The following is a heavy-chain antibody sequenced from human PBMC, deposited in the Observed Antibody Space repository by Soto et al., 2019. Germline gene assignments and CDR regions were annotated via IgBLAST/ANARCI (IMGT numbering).Heavy chain of an antibody. CDR3: ARDSGSRYHFWSGSTPYYYGMDV. J-gene: IGHJ6*02. V-gene: IGHV1-18*01. CDR2: ISAYNGNT. D-gene: IGHD3-3*01. CDR1: GYTFTSYG. Sequence: ASVKVSCKASGYTFTSYGISWVRQAPGQGLEWMGWISAYNGNTNYAQKLQGRVTMTTDTSTSTAYMELRSLRSDDTAVYYCARDSGSRYHFWSGSTPYYYGMDVWGQGTTVTVSS.